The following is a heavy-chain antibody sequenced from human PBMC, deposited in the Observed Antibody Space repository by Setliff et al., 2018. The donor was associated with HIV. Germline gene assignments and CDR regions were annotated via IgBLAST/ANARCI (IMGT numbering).Heavy chain of an antibody. D-gene: IGHD5-18*01. Sequence: GALRLSCVASGFRFSTYGMHWVRQAPGKGLEWVTFIWYDGSDKYYLDSVKGRFTISRDNSKNTLYLQMNNLRPEDTAVYYCAKGGQLWFSYFDYWGQGTLVTVSS. J-gene: IGHJ4*02. CDR1: GFRFSTYG. CDR3: AKGGQLWFSYFDY. CDR2: IWYDGSDK. V-gene: IGHV3-33*03.